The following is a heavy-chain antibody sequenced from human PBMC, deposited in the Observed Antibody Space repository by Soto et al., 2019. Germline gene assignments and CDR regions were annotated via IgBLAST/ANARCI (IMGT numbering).Heavy chain of an antibody. CDR3: TTGIRYCSSTSCSYYYYYGMDV. D-gene: IGHD2-2*01. J-gene: IGHJ6*02. Sequence: EVQLVESGGGWVKPGGSLRLSCVGSGFTFSNAWMSWVRQAPGKGLEWVGRIKSKTDGGTTDYAAPVKGRFTISRDDSNNTLYLKMNSLKTDDNAVYYCTTGIRYCSSTSCSYYYYYGMDVWGQGTTVTVSS. V-gene: IGHV3-15*01. CDR1: GFTFSNAW. CDR2: IKSKTDGGTT.